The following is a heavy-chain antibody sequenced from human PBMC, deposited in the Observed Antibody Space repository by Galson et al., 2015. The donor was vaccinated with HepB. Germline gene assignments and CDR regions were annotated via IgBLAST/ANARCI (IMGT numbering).Heavy chain of an antibody. V-gene: IGHV1-2*02. CDR2: INPNSGGT. J-gene: IGHJ4*02. CDR1: GYTFTGYY. CDR3: ARDYDLAASFDY. Sequence: SVKVSCKASGYTFTGYYMHWVRQAPGQGLEWMGWINPNSGGTNYAQKFQGRVTMTRDTSISTAYMELSRLRSDDTAVYYCARDYDLAASFDYWGQGTLVTVSS. D-gene: IGHD3-3*01.